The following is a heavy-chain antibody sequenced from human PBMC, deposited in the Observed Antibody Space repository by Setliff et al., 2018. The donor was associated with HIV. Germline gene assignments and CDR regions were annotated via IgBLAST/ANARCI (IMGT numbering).Heavy chain of an antibody. CDR3: ARGRQFTFWSAYMHMDV. CDR1: GGSFSNYY. V-gene: IGHV4-34*01. J-gene: IGHJ6*03. Sequence: SETLSLTCAVYGGSFSNYYWTWIRQTPGEGLEWIGENDHSGSTKYNPSLKSRVAISGDTSKNQFSLKVNSVTAADTAIYYCARGRQFTFWSAYMHMDVWGKGTSVTVSS. CDR2: NDHSGST. D-gene: IGHD3-3*01.